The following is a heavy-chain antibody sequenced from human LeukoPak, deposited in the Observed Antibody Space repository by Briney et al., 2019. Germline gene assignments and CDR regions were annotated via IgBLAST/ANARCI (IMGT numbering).Heavy chain of an antibody. V-gene: IGHV4-34*01. J-gene: IGHJ4*02. Sequence: ETLSLTCAVYGGSFSGYYWSWIRQPPGKGLEWIGEINHSGSTNYNPSLKSRGTMSVDTSKNQFSLKLSSVTAADTAVYYCARDISPVYDSSGYPYDYWGQGTLVTVSS. CDR2: INHSGST. CDR3: ARDISPVYDSSGYPYDY. CDR1: GGSFSGYY. D-gene: IGHD3-22*01.